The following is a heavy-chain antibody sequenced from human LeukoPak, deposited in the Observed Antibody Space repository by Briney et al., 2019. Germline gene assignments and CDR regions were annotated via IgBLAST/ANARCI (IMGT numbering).Heavy chain of an antibody. J-gene: IGHJ4*02. CDR3: AKDLPDRYALEY. CDR1: GFTFRNYA. D-gene: IGHD3-9*01. V-gene: IGHV3-30*18. CDR2: TNYDGSDR. Sequence: GRSLRLSCAASGFTFRNYAMYWVHQAPGKGLEWVAFTNYDGSDRCYADSVKGRFTVSRDNPKNTLYLQMNSLRTEDTAVYYCAKDLPDRYALEYWGQGTMVTVPS.